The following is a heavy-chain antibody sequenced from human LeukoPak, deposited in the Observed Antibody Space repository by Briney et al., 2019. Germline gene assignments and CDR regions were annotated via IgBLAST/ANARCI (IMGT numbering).Heavy chain of an antibody. J-gene: IGHJ4*02. D-gene: IGHD3-10*01. CDR1: GFTFSSYG. CDR3: AKDQYYYGSGSYYPLDY. V-gene: IGHV3-30*02. Sequence: PGGSLRLSCAASGFTFSSYGMHWVRQAPGKGLEWVAFIRYDGSNKYYADSVKGRFTISRDNSKNTLYLQMNSLRAEDTAVYYCAKDQYYYGSGSYYPLDYWGQGTLVTVSS. CDR2: IRYDGSNK.